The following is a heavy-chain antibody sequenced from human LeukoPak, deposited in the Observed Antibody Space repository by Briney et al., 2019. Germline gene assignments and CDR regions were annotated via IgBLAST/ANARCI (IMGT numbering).Heavy chain of an antibody. V-gene: IGHV3-30-3*01. Sequence: GGSLRLSCAASGFTSSSYAMHWVRQAPGKGLEWVAVISYDGSNKYYADSVKGRFTISRDNSKNTLYLQMNSLRAEDTAVYYCARDRELHFDYWGQGTLVTVSS. CDR1: GFTSSSYA. J-gene: IGHJ4*02. D-gene: IGHD1-26*01. CDR3: ARDRELHFDY. CDR2: ISYDGSNK.